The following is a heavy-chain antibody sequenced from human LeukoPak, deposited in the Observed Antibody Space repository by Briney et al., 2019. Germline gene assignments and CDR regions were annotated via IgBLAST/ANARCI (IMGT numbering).Heavy chain of an antibody. V-gene: IGHV3-23*01. CDR2: ISGSGGST. CDR1: GFTFSSYA. Sequence: GGSLRLSCAASGFTFSSYAMSWVRRAPGKGLEWVSAISGSGGSTYYADSVKGRFTISRDNSKNTLYLQMNSLRAEDTAVYYCARDLVQLAHSGYFQHWGQGTLVTVSS. CDR3: ARDLVQLAHSGYFQH. J-gene: IGHJ1*01. D-gene: IGHD2-2*01.